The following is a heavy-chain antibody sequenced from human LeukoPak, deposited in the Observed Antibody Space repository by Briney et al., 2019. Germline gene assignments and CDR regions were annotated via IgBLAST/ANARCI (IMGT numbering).Heavy chain of an antibody. D-gene: IGHD6-13*01. CDR2: ISGSGGST. V-gene: IGHV3-23*01. J-gene: IGHJ4*02. CDR3: AKASEVGRGYFDY. Sequence: PGGSLRLSCAASGFSFSSYAMSWVRQAPGKGLEWVPVISGSGGSTNYAASVKGRFTMSRDNSQNTLYLQMNSLRVEDTAVYYCAKASEVGRGYFDYWGQGTLVTVSS. CDR1: GFSFSSYA.